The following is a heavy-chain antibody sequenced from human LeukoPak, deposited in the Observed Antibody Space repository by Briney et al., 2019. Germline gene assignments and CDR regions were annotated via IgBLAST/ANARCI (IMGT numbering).Heavy chain of an antibody. Sequence: GGSLRLSCAASGFTVSSYYMTWVRQAPGKGLEWVSVINSDGNTYYADSVMGRFTVSRDISQNTVSLQMNSLRAEDTAFYYCARSVGSGPSTRYLDYWGQGTLVTVSS. D-gene: IGHD3-10*01. CDR2: INSDGNT. CDR3: ARSVGSGPSTRYLDY. CDR1: GFTVSSYY. V-gene: IGHV3-53*01. J-gene: IGHJ4*02.